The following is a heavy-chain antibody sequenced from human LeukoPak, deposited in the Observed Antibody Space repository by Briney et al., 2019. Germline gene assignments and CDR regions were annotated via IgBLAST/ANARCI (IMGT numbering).Heavy chain of an antibody. Sequence: PGGSLRLSCAASGFNVGSYWMRWVRQAPGKGLEWVANIRQDGSEKYYVDSVRGRFTTSRDNAKRSLYLQMNSLRAEDTAVYYCARGGVVGGCDIWGQGTMVTASS. CDR2: IRQDGSEK. J-gene: IGHJ3*02. CDR1: GFNVGSYW. V-gene: IGHV3-7*05. CDR3: ARGGVVGGCDI. D-gene: IGHD2-15*01.